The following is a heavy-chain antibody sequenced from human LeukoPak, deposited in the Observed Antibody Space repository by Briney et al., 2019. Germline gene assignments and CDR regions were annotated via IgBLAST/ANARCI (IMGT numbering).Heavy chain of an antibody. CDR1: GITFSFYA. J-gene: IGHJ4*01. D-gene: IGHD5-12*01. V-gene: IGHV3-23*01. Sequence: GGSRRLSCAASGITFSFYAMSWVRQAPGKGLEWVSAISGSGGSTYYADSVKGRFTISRDNSKSTLDLQMNSLRVEDTALYYCAKDIYSAYDLARAFDFWGQGTLVTVST. CDR3: AKDIYSAYDLARAFDF. CDR2: ISGSGGST.